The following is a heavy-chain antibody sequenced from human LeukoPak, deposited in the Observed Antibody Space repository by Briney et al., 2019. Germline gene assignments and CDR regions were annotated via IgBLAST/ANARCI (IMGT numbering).Heavy chain of an antibody. CDR1: GFTFSSYW. Sequence: GGSLRLSCAASGFTFSSYWMSWVRQAPGKGLEWVANIKQDGSEKYYVDSVKGRFTISRDNAKNSLYLQMNSLRAEDTAVYYCARDYSYDFWSGSYYDAFDIWGQGTMVSVSS. CDR3: ARDYSYDFWSGSYYDAFDI. D-gene: IGHD3-3*01. V-gene: IGHV3-7*01. CDR2: IKQDGSEK. J-gene: IGHJ3*02.